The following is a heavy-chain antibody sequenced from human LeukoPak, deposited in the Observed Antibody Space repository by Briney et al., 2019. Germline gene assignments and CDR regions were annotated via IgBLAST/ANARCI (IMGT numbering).Heavy chain of an antibody. CDR2: ITGSGSST. CDR1: GFTFNNYG. CDR3: AKNRYCSGNTCFKDAFDI. V-gene: IGHV3-23*01. J-gene: IGHJ3*02. D-gene: IGHD2-15*01. Sequence: GGSLRLSCAASGFTFNNYGMNWVRQAPGKGLEWVSLITGSGSSTFYADPVKGRFTISRDNSKNTLYLEMNGLRAEDTAMYYCAKNRYCSGNTCFKDAFDIWGQGTMVTVSS.